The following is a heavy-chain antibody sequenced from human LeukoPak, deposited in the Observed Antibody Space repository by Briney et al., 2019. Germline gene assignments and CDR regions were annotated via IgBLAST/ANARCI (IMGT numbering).Heavy chain of an antibody. CDR3: ARDQYDTWSRRGNFDS. CDR2: IKQDGSEK. D-gene: IGHD3-3*01. V-gene: IGHV3-7*03. J-gene: IGHJ4*02. CDR1: GFTFTSYW. Sequence: GGSLRLSCAASGFTFTSYWMSWVRQAPGKGLEWVANIKQDGSEKYYVDSVKGRFTISRDNTKNSLYLQMNSLRVEDTAVFYCARDQYDTWSRRGNFDSWGQGTLVIVSS.